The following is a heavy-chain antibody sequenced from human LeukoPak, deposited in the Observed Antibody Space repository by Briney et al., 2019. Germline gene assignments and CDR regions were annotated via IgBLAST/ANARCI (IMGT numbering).Heavy chain of an antibody. CDR3: ARARNLLRFLEWLTHYYYGMDV. D-gene: IGHD3-3*01. CDR1: GFTVGSYA. Sequence: GGSLRLSWAAAGFTVGSYAMHSGRQTPGKGLGWVAVISYDGSNKYYAHSVKGRFTISRDNSKNTLYLQMNSLRAEDTAVYYCARARNLLRFLEWLTHYYYGMDVWGQGTTVTVSS. V-gene: IGHV3-30-3*01. J-gene: IGHJ6*02. CDR2: ISYDGSNK.